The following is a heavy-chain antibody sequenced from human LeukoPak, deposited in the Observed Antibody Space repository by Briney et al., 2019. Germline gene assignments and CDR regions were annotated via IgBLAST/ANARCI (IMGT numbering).Heavy chain of an antibody. Sequence: GGSLRLSCEAPGFIFSMFGMHWVRQAPGKGLEWVAFIHYDGSNKYYGDSVKGRFTISRDNSKNTLYLEMKSLRAEDTAVYYCAKRDYLDVWGKGTTVTVSS. CDR3: AKRDYLDV. J-gene: IGHJ6*04. CDR2: IHYDGSNK. CDR1: GFIFSMFG. V-gene: IGHV3-30*02. D-gene: IGHD4/OR15-4a*01.